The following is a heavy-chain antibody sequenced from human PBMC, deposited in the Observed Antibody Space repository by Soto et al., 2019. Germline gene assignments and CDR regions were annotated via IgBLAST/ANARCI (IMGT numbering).Heavy chain of an antibody. D-gene: IGHD3-16*01. CDR1: EFTFDDYA. Sequence: EVQLVESGGGLVQPGRSLRLSCAASEFTFDDYAMHWVRQAPGKGLEWVSGISWNSANMNYADSVKARFTISRDNAKNSLSLQMNSLREEDTALYYCAKDISGRGSYYYYYGTDVWGQGTTVTVSS. J-gene: IGHJ6*02. CDR3: AKDISGRGSYYYYYGTDV. V-gene: IGHV3-9*01. CDR2: ISWNSANM.